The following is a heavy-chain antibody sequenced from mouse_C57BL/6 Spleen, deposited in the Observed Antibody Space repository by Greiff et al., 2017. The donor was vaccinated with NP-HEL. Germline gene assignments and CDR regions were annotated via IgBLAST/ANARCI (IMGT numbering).Heavy chain of an antibody. D-gene: IGHD2-3*01. Sequence: EVHLVESGGSLVKPGGSLKLSCAASGFTFSDYGMHWVRQAPEKGLEWVAYISSGSSTIYYADTVKGRFTISRDNAKNTLFLQMTSLRSEDTAMYYCARGWLLRDYYAMDYWGQGTSVTVSS. J-gene: IGHJ4*01. V-gene: IGHV5-17*01. CDR3: ARGWLLRDYYAMDY. CDR1: GFTFSDYG. CDR2: ISSGSSTI.